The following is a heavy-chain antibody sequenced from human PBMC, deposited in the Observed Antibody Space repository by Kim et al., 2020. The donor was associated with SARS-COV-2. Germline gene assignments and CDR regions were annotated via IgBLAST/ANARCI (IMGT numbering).Heavy chain of an antibody. CDR1: GYTFTSYY. J-gene: IGHJ1*01. CDR2: INPCGGNT. Sequence: ASVKVSCKASGYTFTSYYMNWVRQAPGQGLEWMGLINPCGGNTSYAQKLQGRVTMTTDTSTSTAYMELSSLRSEDTAVYYCARGGYGDYSSTCCFSHWG. V-gene: IGHV1-46*01. D-gene: IGHD4-17*01. CDR3: ARGGYGDYSSTCCFSH.